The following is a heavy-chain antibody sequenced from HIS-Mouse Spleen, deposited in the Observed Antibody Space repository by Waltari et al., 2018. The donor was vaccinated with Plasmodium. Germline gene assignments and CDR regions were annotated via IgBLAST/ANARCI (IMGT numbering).Heavy chain of an antibody. CDR1: GGPFSGYS. V-gene: IGHV4-34*01. D-gene: IGHD3-3*01. CDR2: INHSGST. CDR3: AKVTSSGVYWYFDL. J-gene: IGHJ2*01. Sequence: QVQLQQWGAGRLKPSENLSLTCAAYGGPFSGYSWSWTLQPPGKGLEWIGEINHSGSTNYNPSLKSRVTISVDTSKNQFSLKLSSVTAADTAVYYCAKVTSSGVYWYFDLWGRDTLVTVSS.